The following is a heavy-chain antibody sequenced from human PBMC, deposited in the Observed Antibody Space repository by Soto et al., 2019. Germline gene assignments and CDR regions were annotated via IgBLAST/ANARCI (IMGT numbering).Heavy chain of an antibody. J-gene: IGHJ5*02. CDR1: GGTFSSYT. Sequence: ASVKVSCKASGGTFSSYTISWVRQAPGQGLEWMGIINPSGGSTSYAQKFQGRVTMTRDTSTSTVYMELSSLRSEDTAVYYCARYGGGWFDPWGQGTLVTVSS. D-gene: IGHD4-17*01. CDR2: INPSGGST. CDR3: ARYGGGWFDP. V-gene: IGHV1-46*01.